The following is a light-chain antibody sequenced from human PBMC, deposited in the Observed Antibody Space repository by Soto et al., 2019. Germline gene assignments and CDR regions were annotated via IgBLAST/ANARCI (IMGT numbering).Light chain of an antibody. CDR1: SSDVGGYNY. J-gene: IGLJ1*01. V-gene: IGLV2-11*01. CDR2: DVS. CDR3: CSYAGTYTFEV. Sequence: QSVLTQPRSVPGSPGQSVTISCTGTSSDVGGYNYVSWYQQHPGKAPKVMIYDVSKRPSGVPDRFSGSKSGNTASLTISGLQAGDEADYYCCSYAGTYTFEVFGTGTKVTVL.